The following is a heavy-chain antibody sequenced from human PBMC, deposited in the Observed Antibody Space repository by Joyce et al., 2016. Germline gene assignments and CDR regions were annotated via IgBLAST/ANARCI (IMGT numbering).Heavy chain of an antibody. CDR2: IKGKADGAAV. CDR1: GFTSFTNAW. V-gene: IGHV3-15*01. D-gene: IGHD3-10*01. J-gene: IGHJ4*02. Sequence: EVQLVESGGGLVKPGGSLRLSCAASGFTSFTNAWMNWVRRTPGKGLEWVARIKGKADGAAVDYVAPVRDRFIISRDNSKATLYLEMNSLKIDDTGVYYCAALGSLDYWGQGIQVTVSS. CDR3: AALGSLDY.